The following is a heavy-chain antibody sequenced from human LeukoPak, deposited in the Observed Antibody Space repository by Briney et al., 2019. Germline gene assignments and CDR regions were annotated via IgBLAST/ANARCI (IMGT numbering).Heavy chain of an antibody. J-gene: IGHJ4*02. V-gene: IGHV4-38-2*02. Sequence: PSETLSLTCTVSGYSISSGYYWGWIRQPPGKGLEWIGSIYHSGRTFYNPSLKSRVTISVDTSKNQFSLKLTSVTAADTAVYYCARLYLPATPFDYWGQGTLVTVSS. CDR2: IYHSGRT. D-gene: IGHD5-24*01. CDR3: ARLYLPATPFDY. CDR1: GYSISSGYY.